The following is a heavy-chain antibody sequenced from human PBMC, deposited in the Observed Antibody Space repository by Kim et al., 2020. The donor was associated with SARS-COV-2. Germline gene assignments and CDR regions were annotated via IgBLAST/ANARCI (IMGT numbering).Heavy chain of an antibody. J-gene: IGHJ5*02. V-gene: IGHV3-21*01. CDR3: ARDRALYCSGGSCREPFDP. Sequence: GGSLRLSCAASGFTFSSYSMNWVRQAPGKGLEWVSSISSSSSYIYYADSVKGRFTISRDNAKNSLYLQMNSLRAEDTAVYYCARDRALYCSGGSCREPFDPWGQGTLVTVSS. CDR1: GFTFSSYS. CDR2: ISSSSSYI. D-gene: IGHD2-15*01.